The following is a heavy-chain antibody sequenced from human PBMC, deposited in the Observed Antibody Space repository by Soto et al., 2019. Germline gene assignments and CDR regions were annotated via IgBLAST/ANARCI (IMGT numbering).Heavy chain of an antibody. Sequence: PSETLSLTCAVYGGSFSGYYWSWIRQPPGKGLEWIGEINHSGSTNYNPSLKSRVTISVDTSKNQFSLKLSSVTAADTAVYYCARVKGRTYSSSWYSNDYWGQGTLVTVSS. V-gene: IGHV4-34*01. J-gene: IGHJ4*02. CDR2: INHSGST. CDR3: ARVKGRTYSSSWYSNDY. CDR1: GGSFSGYY. D-gene: IGHD6-13*01.